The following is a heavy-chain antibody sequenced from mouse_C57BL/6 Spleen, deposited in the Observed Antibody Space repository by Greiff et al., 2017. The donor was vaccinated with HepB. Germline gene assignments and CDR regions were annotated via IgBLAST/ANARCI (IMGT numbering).Heavy chain of an antibody. CDR2: IDPETGGT. D-gene: IGHD3-2*02. Sequence: VKLMESGAELVRPGASVTLSCKASGYTFTDYEMHWVKQTPVHGLEWIGAIDPETGGTAYNQKFKGKAILTADKSSSTAYMELRSLTSEDSAVYYCTRGLRLYYFDYWGQGTTLTVSS. V-gene: IGHV1-15*01. J-gene: IGHJ2*01. CDR3: TRGLRLYYFDY. CDR1: GYTFTDYE.